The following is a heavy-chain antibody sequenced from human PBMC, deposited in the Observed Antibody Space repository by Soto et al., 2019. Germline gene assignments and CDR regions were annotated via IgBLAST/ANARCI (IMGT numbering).Heavy chain of an antibody. CDR2: INSEGTTT. Sequence: GWSLRLSCTSSVFTFISYWMQWVRQAPGKGLVWVSRINSEGTTTTYADSVKGRFTISRDNAKNTLFLQMNSLRAEDTAVYYCGRAPGGTGIVDYWGLGTLVTVSS. CDR3: GRAPGGTGIVDY. CDR1: VFTFISYW. D-gene: IGHD7-27*01. V-gene: IGHV3-74*01. J-gene: IGHJ4*02.